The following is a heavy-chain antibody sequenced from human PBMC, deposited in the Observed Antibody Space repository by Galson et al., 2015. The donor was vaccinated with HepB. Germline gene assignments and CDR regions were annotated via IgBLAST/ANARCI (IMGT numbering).Heavy chain of an antibody. V-gene: IGHV3-73*01. CDR1: GFTFSCSA. J-gene: IGHJ4*02. CDR2: IRDKANTYAT. Sequence: SLRLSGETSGFTFSCSAMHWVRQASGQGLERGGRIRDKANTYATAYGESVKGRFTISRDDSKNTAYLQKNSLKTEDTAVYYCTREPRYYFDYWGQGPLVTVSS. CDR3: TREPRYYFDY.